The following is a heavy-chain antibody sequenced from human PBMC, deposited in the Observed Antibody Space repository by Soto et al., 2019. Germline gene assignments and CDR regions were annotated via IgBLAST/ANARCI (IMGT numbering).Heavy chain of an antibody. J-gene: IGHJ4*02. CDR3: ARDGYFDH. Sequence: QVQLVQSGAEVKKPGDSVRVSCKASGYTFTSYGIGWVRQAPGQGLEWMGRISANNGNTKYAQKVQGRVTMTTDASTSTAYMELRGLRSDDAAVYYCARDGYFDHWGQGTLVTVSS. CDR2: ISANNGNT. CDR1: GYTFTSYG. V-gene: IGHV1-18*01.